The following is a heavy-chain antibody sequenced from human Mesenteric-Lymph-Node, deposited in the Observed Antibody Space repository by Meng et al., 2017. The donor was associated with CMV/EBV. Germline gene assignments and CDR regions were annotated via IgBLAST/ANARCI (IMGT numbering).Heavy chain of an antibody. Sequence: GESLKISCAASGFTFSSYGIHWVRQAPGKGLEWVALILYDGSNKYYADSVKGRFTISRDNSKNTVYLQMNSLRAEDTAVYYCARDWETYYYDSSGFYNWFDPWGQGTLVTVSS. CDR1: GFTFSSYG. CDR3: ARDWETYYYDSSGFYNWFDP. CDR2: ILYDGSNK. D-gene: IGHD3-22*01. V-gene: IGHV3-30-3*01. J-gene: IGHJ5*02.